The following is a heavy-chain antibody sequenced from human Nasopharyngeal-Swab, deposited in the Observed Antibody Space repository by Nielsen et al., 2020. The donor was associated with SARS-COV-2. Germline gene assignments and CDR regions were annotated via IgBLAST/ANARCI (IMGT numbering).Heavy chain of an antibody. CDR3: ARDLRHYDFWSGYYTGIYFQH. CDR2: ISGSGGST. Sequence: VRQAPGKGLEWVSAISGSGGSTYYADSVKGRFTISRDNSKNTLYLQMSSLRAEDTAVYYCARDLRHYDFWSGYYTGIYFQHWGQGTLVTVSS. V-gene: IGHV3-23*01. J-gene: IGHJ1*01. D-gene: IGHD3-3*01.